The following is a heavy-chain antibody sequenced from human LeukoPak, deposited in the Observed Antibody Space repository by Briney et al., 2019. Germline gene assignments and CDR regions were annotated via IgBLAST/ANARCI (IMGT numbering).Heavy chain of an antibody. J-gene: IGHJ4*02. Sequence: SETLSLTCTVSGGSISSSSYYWGWIRQPPGKGLEWIGSIYYSGSTYYNPSLKSRVTISVDTSKNPFSLKLSSVTAADTAVYYCARAPDYDILTGYPENYFDYWGQGTLVTVSS. CDR2: IYYSGST. V-gene: IGHV4-39*07. CDR1: GGSISSSSYY. D-gene: IGHD3-9*01. CDR3: ARAPDYDILTGYPENYFDY.